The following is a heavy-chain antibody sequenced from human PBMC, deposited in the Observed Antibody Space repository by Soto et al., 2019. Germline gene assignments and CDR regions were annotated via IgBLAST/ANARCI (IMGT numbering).Heavy chain of an antibody. D-gene: IGHD2-2*01. CDR1: GGSISSYY. V-gene: IGHV4-59*01. CDR2: IYYSGGT. Sequence: SETLSLTCTVSGGSISSYYWSWIRQPPGKGLEWIGYIYYSGGTNYNPSLKSRVTISVDTSKNQFSLKLSSVTAADTAVYYCARDIVVVPAATPANYMDVWGKRTTVTVSS. J-gene: IGHJ6*03. CDR3: ARDIVVVPAATPANYMDV.